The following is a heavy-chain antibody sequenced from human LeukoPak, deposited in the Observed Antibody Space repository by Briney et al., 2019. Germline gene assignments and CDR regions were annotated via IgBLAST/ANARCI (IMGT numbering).Heavy chain of an antibody. D-gene: IGHD3-10*01. CDR1: GYTFTSYG. Sequence: ASVKVSCKASGYTFTSYGISWVRQAPGQGLEWMGWISAYNGNTNYAQKFQGRVTMTRDTSISTAYMELSRLRSDDTAVYYCARVYYGSGSYFRYWGQGTLVTVSS. J-gene: IGHJ4*02. V-gene: IGHV1-18*01. CDR2: ISAYNGNT. CDR3: ARVYYGSGSYFRY.